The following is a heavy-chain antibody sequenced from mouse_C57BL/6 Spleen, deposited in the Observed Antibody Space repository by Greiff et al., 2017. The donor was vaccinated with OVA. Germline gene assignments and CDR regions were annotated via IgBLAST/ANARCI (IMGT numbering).Heavy chain of an antibody. J-gene: IGHJ2*01. CDR2: INPSNGGT. D-gene: IGHD2-2*01. CDR3: ARYDGYDGEYFDY. V-gene: IGHV1-53*01. CDR1: GYTFTSYW. Sequence: QVQLQQPGTELVKPGASVKLSCKASGYTFTSYWMHWVKQSPGQGLEWIGNINPSNGGTNYNETFKSKATLTVDKSSSTAYMQLSSLTAEDSAVYDSARYDGYDGEYFDYWGQGTTLTVSS.